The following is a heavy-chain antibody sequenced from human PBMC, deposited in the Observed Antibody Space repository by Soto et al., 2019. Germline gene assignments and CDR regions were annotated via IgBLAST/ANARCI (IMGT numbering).Heavy chain of an antibody. CDR3: ATGEYSSSGGPDFAWDP. CDR1: GYTFTSYC. D-gene: IGHD6-13*01. J-gene: IGHJ5*02. CDR2: IGADDGDT. Sequence: GASVKVPCKASGYTFTSYCISWVRQAPGKGLEWMGWIGADDGDTIYAQKLQGRVTMTADTSTDTAYMELSSLRSEDTAVYYCATGEYSSSGGPDFAWDPWGQGTLVTVSS. V-gene: IGHV1-18*01.